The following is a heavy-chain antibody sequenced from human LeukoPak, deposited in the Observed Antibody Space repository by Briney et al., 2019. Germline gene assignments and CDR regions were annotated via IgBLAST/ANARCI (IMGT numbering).Heavy chain of an antibody. CDR1: GFTFIHYA. CDR2: IRCNAHIP. V-gene: IGHV3-23*01. D-gene: IGHD2/OR15-2a*01. J-gene: IGHJ4*01. CDR3: PKVSRFAVLPPPMLDY. Sequence: VRSLRLSCAASGFTFIHYAMSWFRQAPGKGLELVSAIRCNAHIPYYADSVKGRFTMSRDNFKNTLYLQMNSLSAEHTAVYYRPKVSRFAVLPPPMLDYSG.